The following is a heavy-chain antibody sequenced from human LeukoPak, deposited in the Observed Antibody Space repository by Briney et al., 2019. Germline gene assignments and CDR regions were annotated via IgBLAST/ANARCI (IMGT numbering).Heavy chain of an antibody. CDR2: ISDSGGSR. Sequence: GGSLRLSCAASGFLLRSYGLSWVRQAPGKGLEWVSGISDSGGSRVYADPVKGRFTISRDNSKNTMYLQMNSLRAEDTALYYCAKDSPWKYYDSTGFSGYWGQGTLVTVSS. J-gene: IGHJ4*02. CDR1: GFLLRSYG. V-gene: IGHV3-23*01. D-gene: IGHD3-3*01. CDR3: AKDSPWKYYDSTGFSGY.